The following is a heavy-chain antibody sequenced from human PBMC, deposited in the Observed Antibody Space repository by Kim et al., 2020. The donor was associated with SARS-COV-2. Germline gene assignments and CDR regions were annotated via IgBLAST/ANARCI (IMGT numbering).Heavy chain of an antibody. CDR3: ARGWGTYYNLDY. D-gene: IGHD3-16*01. J-gene: IGHJ4*02. CDR1: GFTFSSYS. Sequence: GGSLRLSCEVTGFTFSSYSMNWVRQAPGKGLEWVSCIDATSSYTYHADLMRGRFTISRDNAKNSLYLQMNNLRVEDTAVYYCARGWGTYYNLDYWGQGTL. V-gene: IGHV3-21*01. CDR2: IDATSSYT.